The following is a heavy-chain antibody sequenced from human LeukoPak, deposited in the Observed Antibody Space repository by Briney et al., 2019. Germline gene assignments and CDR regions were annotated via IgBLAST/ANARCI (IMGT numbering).Heavy chain of an antibody. CDR3: ARDRYNWNYYYYGMDV. V-gene: IGHV1-18*01. CDR1: GYTFTSYG. Sequence: ASVKVSCKASGYTFTSYGISWVRQAPGQGLEWMGWISAYNGNTNYAQKLQGRVTMTTDTSTSTAYMELRSLRSDDTAVYYCARDRYNWNYYYYGMDVWGQETTVTVSS. CDR2: ISAYNGNT. J-gene: IGHJ6*02. D-gene: IGHD1-20*01.